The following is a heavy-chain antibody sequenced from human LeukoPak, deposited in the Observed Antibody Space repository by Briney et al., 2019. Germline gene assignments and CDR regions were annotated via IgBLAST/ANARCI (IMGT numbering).Heavy chain of an antibody. Sequence: PSETLSLTCTVSGGSISSYYWSWIRQPPGKGLEWIGYIYYSGSTNYNPSLKSRVTISVDTSKNQFSLKLSSVTAADTAVYCCARHPRYSYGSYFDYWGQGTLVTVPS. V-gene: IGHV4-59*08. CDR2: IYYSGST. CDR1: GGSISSYY. CDR3: ARHPRYSYGSYFDY. D-gene: IGHD5-18*01. J-gene: IGHJ4*02.